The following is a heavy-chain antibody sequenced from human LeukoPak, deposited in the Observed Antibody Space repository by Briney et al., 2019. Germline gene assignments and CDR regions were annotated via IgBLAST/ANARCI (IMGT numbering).Heavy chain of an antibody. D-gene: IGHD6-19*01. J-gene: IGHJ4*02. CDR3: ASGVLSSGWYAHPYFDY. CDR2: IYSGGST. CDR1: GFTFSSYA. Sequence: GGSLRLSCAASGFTFSSYAMSWVRQAPGKGLEWVSVIYSGGSTYYADSVKGRFTISRDNSKNTLYLQMNSLRAEDTAVYYCASGVLSSGWYAHPYFDYWGQGTLVTVSS. V-gene: IGHV3-66*01.